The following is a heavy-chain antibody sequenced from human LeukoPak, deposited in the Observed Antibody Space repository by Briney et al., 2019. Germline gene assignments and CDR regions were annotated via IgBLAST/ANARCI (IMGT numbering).Heavy chain of an antibody. CDR2: FDPEDGET. J-gene: IGHJ5*02. D-gene: IGHD6-6*01. CDR1: GYTLTELS. Sequence: ASVKVSCKVSGYTLTELSMHWVRQAPGKGLEWMGGFDPEDGETIYAQKFQGRVTMTEDTSTDTAYMELSSLRSEDTAVYYCARGGGIAARRNWFDPWGQGTLVTVSS. V-gene: IGHV1-24*01. CDR3: ARGGGIAARRNWFDP.